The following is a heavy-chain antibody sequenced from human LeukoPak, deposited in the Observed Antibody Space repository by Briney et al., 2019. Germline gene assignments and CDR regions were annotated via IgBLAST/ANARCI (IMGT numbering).Heavy chain of an antibody. CDR1: GFTFSSYV. V-gene: IGHV3-30-3*01. CDR2: IPFDGSNK. J-gene: IGHJ4*02. Sequence: GGSLRLSCAASGFTFSSYVMHWVRQAPGKGLEWVADIPFDGSNKYYTDSVKGRFTISRDNSKNTLYLQMNSLRPEDTAVYYCAKTTGSSGSPPGDYWGQGTLVTVSS. CDR3: AKTTGSSGSPPGDY. D-gene: IGHD3-22*01.